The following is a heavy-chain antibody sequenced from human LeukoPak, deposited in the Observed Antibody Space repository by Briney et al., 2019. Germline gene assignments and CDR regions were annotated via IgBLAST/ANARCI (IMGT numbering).Heavy chain of an antibody. Sequence: SGPTLVKPTQTLTLTCTFSGFSLSTSGVGVGWIRQPPGKALEWLALIYWNDDKRYSPSLKSRLTITKDTSKNQVVLTMTNMDPVDTATYYCAHRPDAGSGSYKNWFDPWGQGTLVTVSS. CDR3: AHRPDAGSGSYKNWFDP. J-gene: IGHJ5*02. CDR2: IYWNDDK. V-gene: IGHV2-5*01. D-gene: IGHD3-10*01. CDR1: GFSLSTSGVG.